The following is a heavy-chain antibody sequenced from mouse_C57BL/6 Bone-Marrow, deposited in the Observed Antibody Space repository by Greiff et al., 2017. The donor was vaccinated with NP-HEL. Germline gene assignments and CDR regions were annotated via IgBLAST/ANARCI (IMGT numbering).Heavy chain of an antibody. CDR2: IYPGDGDT. CDR3: ARGTTVVDYFDY. CDR1: GYAFSSYW. Sequence: VQLQQSGAELVKPGASVKISCKASGYAFSSYWMNWVKQRPGKGLEWIGQIYPGDGDTNYNGKFKGKATLTADKSSSTAYMQLSSLTSEDSAVYFCARGTTVVDYFDYWGQGTTLTVSS. V-gene: IGHV1-80*01. D-gene: IGHD1-1*01. J-gene: IGHJ2*01.